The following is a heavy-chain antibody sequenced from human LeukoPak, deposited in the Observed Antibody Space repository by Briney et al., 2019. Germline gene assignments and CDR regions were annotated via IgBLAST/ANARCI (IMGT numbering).Heavy chain of an antibody. J-gene: IGHJ4*02. CDR3: AKYSRPSSRVFDY. Sequence: GGSPRLSCAGSGFTFSSYPMTWVRQAPGKGLDWVSTIDTSGNTDYADSVKGRFTISRDNSRNTLYLQMNSLRAEDTAVYFCAKYSRPSSRVFDYWGQGTLATVSP. V-gene: IGHV3-23*01. CDR1: GFTFSSYP. CDR2: IDTSGNT. D-gene: IGHD6-13*01.